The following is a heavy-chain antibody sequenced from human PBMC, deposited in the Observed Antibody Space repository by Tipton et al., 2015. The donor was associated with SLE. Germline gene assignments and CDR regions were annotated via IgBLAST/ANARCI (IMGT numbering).Heavy chain of an antibody. J-gene: IGHJ4*02. D-gene: IGHD6-13*01. CDR1: GYNFANYW. Sequence: VQLVQSGAEVKKPGESLMISCKGSGYNFANYWIGWVRQMPGKGLEWMGVFYPSDSDFRFSPSFQGQVSISVDPSISTAYLQWSSLKASDTAIYFCARGGHSTNWHYFDFWGQGTLVTVSS. CDR3: ARGGHSTNWHYFDF. V-gene: IGHV5-51*01. CDR2: FYPSDSDF.